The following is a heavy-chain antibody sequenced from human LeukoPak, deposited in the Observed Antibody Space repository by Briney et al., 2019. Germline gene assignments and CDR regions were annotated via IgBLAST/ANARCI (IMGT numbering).Heavy chain of an antibody. V-gene: IGHV3-30*03. CDR2: ISYDGSNK. Sequence: GGSLRLSCAASGFTFSSYGIHWVRQAPGKGLEWVAVISYDGSNKYYADSLKGRFTISRDNSKNTLYLQMNSLRAEDTAVYYCATGLGDYVWGSYRFDYWGQGTLVTVSS. D-gene: IGHD3-16*02. CDR3: ATGLGDYVWGSYRFDY. J-gene: IGHJ4*02. CDR1: GFTFSSYG.